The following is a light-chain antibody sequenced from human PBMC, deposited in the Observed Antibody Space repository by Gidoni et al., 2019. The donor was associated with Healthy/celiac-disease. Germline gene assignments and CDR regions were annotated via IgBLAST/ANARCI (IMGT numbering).Light chain of an antibody. CDR1: QRVSSY. Sequence: DIVLTQSPATLSLSPGERATLSCRASQRVSSYLAWYQQKPGQAPRLLIYDASNRATGIPARFSGSGSGTDFTLTISSLEPEDFAVYYCQQRSNWRWTFGQGTKVEIK. CDR3: QQRSNWRWT. J-gene: IGKJ1*01. V-gene: IGKV3-11*01. CDR2: DAS.